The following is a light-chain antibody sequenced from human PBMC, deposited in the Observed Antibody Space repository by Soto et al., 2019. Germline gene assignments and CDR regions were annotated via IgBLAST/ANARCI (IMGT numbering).Light chain of an antibody. CDR2: GAS. Sequence: IVMTQSPATLSVSPGERATLSCRASRSLSSNLAWYQQKPGQAPRLLIYGASTRATGIPTRFSGSGSGTEFTLTISSLQSEDFAVYYCQQYNYWPRTFGQGTKMEI. CDR1: RSLSSN. CDR3: QQYNYWPRT. V-gene: IGKV3-15*01. J-gene: IGKJ1*01.